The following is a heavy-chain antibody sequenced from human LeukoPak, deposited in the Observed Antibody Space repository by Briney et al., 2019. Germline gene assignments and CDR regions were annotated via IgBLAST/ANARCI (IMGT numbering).Heavy chain of an antibody. D-gene: IGHD3-10*01. Sequence: GESLTISCEGSGYFFNTYWVAWVRQTPGKGLEWMGIISPDDSYTRYSPSFAGHITLSADKSISTAYLQWTSLKASDSAMYYCARYTGSFTPLDYWGQGTLVTVSS. CDR3: ARYTGSFTPLDY. V-gene: IGHV5-51*01. CDR1: GYFFNTYW. J-gene: IGHJ4*02. CDR2: ISPDDSYT.